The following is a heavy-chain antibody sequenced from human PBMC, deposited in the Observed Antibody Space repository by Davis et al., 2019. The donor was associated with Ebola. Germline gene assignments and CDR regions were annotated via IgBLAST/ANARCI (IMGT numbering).Heavy chain of an antibody. CDR2: IIPVVDTK. V-gene: IGHV1-69*04. D-gene: IGHD5-18*01. CDR1: GGTFTNYA. J-gene: IGHJ5*02. Sequence: AASVKVSCKTSGGTFTNYAVNWVRQAPGQGLEWMGRIIPVVDTKDYAQKFQGRVTLTADKATNTAYMELSGLRSDDTAVYYCARGGSTADWFDPWGQGTLVTVSS. CDR3: ARGGSTADWFDP.